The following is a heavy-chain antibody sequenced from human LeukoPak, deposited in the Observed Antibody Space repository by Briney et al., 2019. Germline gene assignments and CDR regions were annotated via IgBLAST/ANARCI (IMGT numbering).Heavy chain of an antibody. CDR2: INPNSGGT. CDR1: GYTFTGYY. D-gene: IGHD3-10*01. CDR3: ARGGITMVRGVMNYYYYYMDV. J-gene: IGHJ6*03. Sequence: GASVKVSCKASGYTFTGYYMHWVRQAPRQGLEWMGWINPNSGGTNYAQKFQGRVTMTRDTSISTAYMELSRLRSDDTAVYYCARGGITMVRGVMNYYYYYMDVWGKGTTVTVSS. V-gene: IGHV1-2*02.